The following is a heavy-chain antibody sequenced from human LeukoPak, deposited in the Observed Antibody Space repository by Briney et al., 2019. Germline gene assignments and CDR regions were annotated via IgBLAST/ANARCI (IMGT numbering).Heavy chain of an antibody. D-gene: IGHD6-13*01. CDR3: ARLTGAAAGTYYYYYMDV. Sequence: PSETLSLTCAVYGGSFSGYYWSWIRQPPGKGLEWIGEINHSGSTNYNPSLKSRVTISVDKSKNQFSLKLSSVTAADTAVYYCARLTGAAAGTYYYYYMDVWGKGTTVTLSS. CDR1: GGSFSGYY. CDR2: INHSGST. V-gene: IGHV4-34*01. J-gene: IGHJ6*03.